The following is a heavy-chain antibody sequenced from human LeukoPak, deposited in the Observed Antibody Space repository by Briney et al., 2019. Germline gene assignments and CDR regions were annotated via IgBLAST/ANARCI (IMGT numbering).Heavy chain of an antibody. CDR1: GFTLSSYW. CDR2: IKQDGSEK. J-gene: IGHJ4*02. CDR3: ARAPSTYVWGSYRPAYFDY. V-gene: IGHV3-7*01. D-gene: IGHD3-16*02. Sequence: GGSLRLSCAASGFTLSSYWMSWVRQAPGKGLEWVANIKQDGSEKYYVDSVKGRFTISRDNAKNSLYLQMNSLRAEDTAVYYCARAPSTYVWGSYRPAYFDYWGQGTLVTVSS.